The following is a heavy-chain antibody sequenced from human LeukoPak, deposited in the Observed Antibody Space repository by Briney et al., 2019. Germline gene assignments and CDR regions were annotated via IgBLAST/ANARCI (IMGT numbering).Heavy chain of an antibody. CDR1: GGSFSGYY. CDR2: INHSGST. Sequence: PSETLSLTCAVYGGSFSGYYWSWIRQPPGKGLEWIGEINHSGSTNYNPSLKSRVTISVDTSKNQFSQKLSSVTAADTAVYYCARQLYNWFDPWGQGTLVTVSS. CDR3: ARQLYNWFDP. V-gene: IGHV4-34*01. J-gene: IGHJ5*02.